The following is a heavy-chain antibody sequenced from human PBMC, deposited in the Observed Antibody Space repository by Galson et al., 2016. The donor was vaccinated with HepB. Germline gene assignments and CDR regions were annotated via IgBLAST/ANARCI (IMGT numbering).Heavy chain of an antibody. V-gene: IGHV4-34*01. CDR3: ARPRCGPVGGNYYMDV. CDR2: IHHSGST. D-gene: IGHD2-21*01. Sequence: ETLSLTCAVYGGSFSGYNWTWIRQPPGKGLEWIGEIHHSGSTIYNPSLKSRVTTSVDSSKNQLSLSLRSVTAADTAVYYCARPRCGPVGGNYYMDVWGQGTTVTISS. J-gene: IGHJ6*02. CDR1: GGSFSGYN.